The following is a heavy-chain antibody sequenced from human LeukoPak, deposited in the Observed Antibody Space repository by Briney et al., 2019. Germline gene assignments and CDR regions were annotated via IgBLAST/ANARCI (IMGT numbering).Heavy chain of an antibody. CDR3: AKSNGYGLIDI. D-gene: IGHD3-10*01. V-gene: IGHV4-4*02. Sequence: SSETLSLTCAVSGGSISRSNWLTWVRQPPGKGLEWIGEIYHSGSTNYNPSLKSRVTISVDKSRNQFSLKLNSVTAADTAVYYCAKSNGYGLIDIWGQGTMVTVSS. CDR1: GGSISRSNW. CDR2: IYHSGST. J-gene: IGHJ3*02.